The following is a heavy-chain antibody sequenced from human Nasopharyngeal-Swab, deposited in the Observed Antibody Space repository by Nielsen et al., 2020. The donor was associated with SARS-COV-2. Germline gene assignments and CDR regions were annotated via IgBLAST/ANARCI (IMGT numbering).Heavy chain of an antibody. CDR1: GGSFSGYY. D-gene: IGHD2-2*01. V-gene: IGHV4-34*01. CDR2: INHSGST. Sequence: SETLSLTCAVYGGSFSGYYWSWIRQPPGKGLEWIGEINHSGSTNYNPSLKSRVTISVDTSKNQFSLKLSSVTAADTAVYYCARGPIVVVPAAIVRYYYYYGMDVWGQGTTVTVSS. J-gene: IGHJ6*02. CDR3: ARGPIVVVPAAIVRYYYYYGMDV.